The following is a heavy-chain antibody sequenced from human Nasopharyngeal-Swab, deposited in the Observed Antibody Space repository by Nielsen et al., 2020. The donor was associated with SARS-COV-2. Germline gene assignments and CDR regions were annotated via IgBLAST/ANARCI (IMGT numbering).Heavy chain of an antibody. J-gene: IGHJ6*03. Sequence: SETLSLTCTVSGGSISSGSYYWSWIRQPPGKGLEWIGRIYTSGSTNYNPSLKSRVTISVDTSKNQFSLKLSSVTAADTAVYYCARGELLNSYYYYCMDVWGKGTTVTVSS. D-gene: IGHD1-26*01. CDR3: ARGELLNSYYYYCMDV. V-gene: IGHV4-61*02. CDR2: IYTSGST. CDR1: GGSISSGSYY.